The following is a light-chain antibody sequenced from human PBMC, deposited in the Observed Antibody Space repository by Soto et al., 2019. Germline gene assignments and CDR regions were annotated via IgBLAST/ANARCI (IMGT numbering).Light chain of an antibody. V-gene: IGLV2-14*01. CDR3: NSYTTTSALV. Sequence: QSVLTQPASVSGSPGQSITISCTGSSADIGSHDYVSWYQQHPGKVPKLIIYEVSKRPSGASDRFSGSKSRNAAYLSISGLQPEDEADYYCNSYTTTSALVFGTGTKVTVL. CDR1: SADIGSHDY. CDR2: EVS. J-gene: IGLJ1*01.